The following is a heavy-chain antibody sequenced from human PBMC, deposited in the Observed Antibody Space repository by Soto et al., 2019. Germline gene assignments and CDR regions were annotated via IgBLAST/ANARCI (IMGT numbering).Heavy chain of an antibody. J-gene: IGHJ4*02. D-gene: IGHD2-15*01. CDR3: ARKGYGGRWSRDY. V-gene: IGHV3-30*03. CDR1: GFTFSSYG. Sequence: QVQLVESGGGVVQPGRSLRLSCAASGFTFSSYGMHWARQAPGEGLEWVAVISYDGNRKYYADSVQGRFTISRDFSKNTVDLHMNSLRVEDTAVYFCARKGYGGRWSRDYWGQGILVTVSS. CDR2: ISYDGNRK.